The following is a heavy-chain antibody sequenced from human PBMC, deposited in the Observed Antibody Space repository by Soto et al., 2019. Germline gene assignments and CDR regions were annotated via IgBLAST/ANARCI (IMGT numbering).Heavy chain of an antibody. V-gene: IGHV4-39*01. CDR2: IYYSGST. CDR3: ARTYSSGSGFDP. J-gene: IGHJ5*02. Sequence: QLQLQESGPGLVKPSETLSLTCTVSGGSISSSSYYWAWIRQPPGKGLEWIGSIYYSGSTYYNPSLKSRVTISVDTSKNQFSLKLSSVTAADTAVYYCARTYSSGSGFDPWGQGTLVTVSS. CDR1: GGSISSSSYY. D-gene: IGHD6-19*01.